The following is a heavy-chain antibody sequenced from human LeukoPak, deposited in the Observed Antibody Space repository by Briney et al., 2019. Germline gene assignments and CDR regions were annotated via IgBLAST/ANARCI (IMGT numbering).Heavy chain of an antibody. J-gene: IGHJ4*02. V-gene: IGHV3-11*06. Sequence: GGSLRLSCAASGFIFSDYYMSWIRQAPGKGLEWVSSISSSSSYIYYADSVKGRFTISRDNAKNSLYLQMNSLRAEDTAVYYCARAVRKQSYYFDYWGQGTLVTVSS. CDR3: ARAVRKQSYYFDY. CDR2: ISSSSSYI. CDR1: GFIFSDYY. D-gene: IGHD4-11*01.